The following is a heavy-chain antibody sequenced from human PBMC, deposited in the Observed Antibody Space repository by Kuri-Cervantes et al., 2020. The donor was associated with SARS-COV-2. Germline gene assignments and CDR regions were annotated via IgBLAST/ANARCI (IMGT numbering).Heavy chain of an antibody. J-gene: IGHJ3*02. CDR3: ARDGSVARYPRTAFDI. V-gene: IGHV4-38-2*02. CDR1: GYSISSGYY. D-gene: IGHD6-19*01. CDR2: IYHSGST. Sequence: ESLKISCTVSGYSISSGYYRGWIRQPPGKGLEWIGSIYHSGSTYYNPSLKSRVTISVDTSKNQFSLKLSSVTAADTAVYYCARDGSVARYPRTAFDIWGQGTMVTVSS.